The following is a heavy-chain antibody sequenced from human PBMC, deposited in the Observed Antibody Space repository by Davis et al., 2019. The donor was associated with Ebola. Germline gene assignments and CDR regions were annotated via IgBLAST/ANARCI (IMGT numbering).Heavy chain of an antibody. CDR3: GRLNWNLRNYDY. D-gene: IGHD1-1*01. J-gene: IGHJ4*02. Sequence: HSQTLSLTCAISGDSVSSGGWNWIRQSPSRGLEWLGRTYYNSKWYNDYAVSVKSRITINPDTSKNQFSLQLNSVTPEDTAVYYCGRLNWNLRNYDYWGQGTLVTVSS. CDR2: TYYNSKWYN. V-gene: IGHV6-1*01. CDR1: GDSVSSGG.